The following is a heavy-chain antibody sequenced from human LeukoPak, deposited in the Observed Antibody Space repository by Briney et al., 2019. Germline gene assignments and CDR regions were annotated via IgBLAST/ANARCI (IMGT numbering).Heavy chain of an antibody. J-gene: IGHJ4*02. V-gene: IGHV3-7*04. D-gene: IGHD6-13*01. CDR3: ARAGLIAAAGTDY. CDR1: GFTFSSYW. CDR2: IKQDGSEK. Sequence: GGSLRLSCAASGFTFSSYWMSWVRQAPGKGLEWVANIKQDGSEKYYVDSVKGRFTISRDNAKNSLYLQMNSLRAEDTAVYYCARAGLIAAAGTDYWGQGTLVTVSP.